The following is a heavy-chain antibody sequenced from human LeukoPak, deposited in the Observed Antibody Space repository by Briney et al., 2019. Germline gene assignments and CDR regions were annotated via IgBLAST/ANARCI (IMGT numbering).Heavy chain of an antibody. V-gene: IGHV4-39*01. CDR3: ARHSRNYDFWSGYSDY. CDR1: GGSISSSSYY. CDR2: IYYSGST. Sequence: SETLSLTCTVSGGSISSSSYYWGWIRQPPGKGLEWIGSIYYSGSTYYNPSLKSRVTISVDTPKNQFSLKLSSVTAADTAVYYCARHSRNYDFWSGYSDYWGQGTLVTVSS. J-gene: IGHJ4*02. D-gene: IGHD3-3*01.